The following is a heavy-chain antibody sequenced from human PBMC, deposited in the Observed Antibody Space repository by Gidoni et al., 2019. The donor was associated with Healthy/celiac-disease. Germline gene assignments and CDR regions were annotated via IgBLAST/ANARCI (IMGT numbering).Heavy chain of an antibody. V-gene: IGHV1-69*01. Sequence: QVQLVQSGAEVKKPGSSVKVSCKASGGTFSSYALSWVRQAPGQGLEWMGGIIPIFGTANYAQKFQGRVTITADESTSTAYMELSSLRSEDTAVYYCARGAIVVVPAAPRYYGMDVWGQGTTVTVSS. CDR2: IIPIFGTA. CDR1: GGTFSSYA. J-gene: IGHJ6*02. CDR3: ARGAIVVVPAAPRYYGMDV. D-gene: IGHD2-2*01.